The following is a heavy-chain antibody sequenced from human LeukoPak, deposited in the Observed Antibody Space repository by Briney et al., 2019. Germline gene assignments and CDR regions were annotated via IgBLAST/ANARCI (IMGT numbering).Heavy chain of an antibody. J-gene: IGHJ4*02. D-gene: IGHD4-17*01. CDR2: IYYSGST. CDR1: GGSISSGDYY. Sequence: PSETLSLTCTVSGGSISSGDYYWSWIRQPPGKGLEWIGYIYYSGSTYYNPSLKSRVTISVDTSKNQISLKLSSVTAADTAVYYCARDYGGYDLDYWGQGTLVTVSS. V-gene: IGHV4-30-4*01. CDR3: ARDYGGYDLDY.